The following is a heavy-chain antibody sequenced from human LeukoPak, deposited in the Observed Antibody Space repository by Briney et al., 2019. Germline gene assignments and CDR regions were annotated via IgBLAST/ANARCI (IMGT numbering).Heavy chain of an antibody. CDR1: GFTFSSYA. V-gene: IGHV3-64D*06. Sequence: GGSLRLSCSASGFTFSSYAMHWVRQAPGKGLEYVSAISSNGGSTYYADSVKGRFTISRDNSKNTLYLQMSSLRAEDTAVYYCTCGIVEMATISPFDYWGQGTLVTVSS. J-gene: IGHJ4*02. D-gene: IGHD5-24*01. CDR2: ISSNGGST. CDR3: TCGIVEMATISPFDY.